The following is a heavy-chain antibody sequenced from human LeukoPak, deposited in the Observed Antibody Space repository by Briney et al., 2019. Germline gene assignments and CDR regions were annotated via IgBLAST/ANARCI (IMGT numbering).Heavy chain of an antibody. Sequence: SETLSLTCTVSGGSISSGDYYWSWIRQTPGKGLEWIGYIYYSGSTYYNASLKSRVTISVDTSKNQFSLKLSSVTAADTDVYYCAGCYTVTTYIDYWGQGTLVTVSS. V-gene: IGHV4-30-4*08. CDR3: AGCYTVTTYIDY. CDR2: IYYSGST. D-gene: IGHD4-11*01. J-gene: IGHJ4*02. CDR1: GGSISSGDYY.